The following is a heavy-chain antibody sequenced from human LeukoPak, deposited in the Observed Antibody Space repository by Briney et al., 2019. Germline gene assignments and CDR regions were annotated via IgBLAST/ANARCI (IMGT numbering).Heavy chain of an antibody. CDR1: GFTFSTYG. D-gene: IGHD3-22*01. V-gene: IGHV3-21*01. CDR2: ISSSGAYK. J-gene: IGHJ5*02. Sequence: GGSLRLSCAASGFTFSTYGMNWVRQAPGKGLEWVASISSSGAYKYYADSMKGRFTISRDNARNSLFLQMKSLRAEDTAVYYCARDLFYYEEIGYRYNWLDPWGQGTLVTVSS. CDR3: ARDLFYYEEIGYRYNWLDP.